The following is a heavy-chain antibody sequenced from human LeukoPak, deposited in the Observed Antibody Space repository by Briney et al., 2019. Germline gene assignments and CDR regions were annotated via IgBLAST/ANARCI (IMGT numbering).Heavy chain of an antibody. Sequence: ASVKVSCKASGYTFTSYGISWVRQAPGQGLEWMGWISAYNGNTNYAQELQGRVTMTTSTSTAYMELRSLRSDDTAVYYCAREAVDTAMVTSDYWGQGTLVTVSS. CDR2: ISAYNGNT. CDR3: AREAVDTAMVTSDY. CDR1: GYTFTSYG. V-gene: IGHV1-18*01. J-gene: IGHJ4*02. D-gene: IGHD5-18*01.